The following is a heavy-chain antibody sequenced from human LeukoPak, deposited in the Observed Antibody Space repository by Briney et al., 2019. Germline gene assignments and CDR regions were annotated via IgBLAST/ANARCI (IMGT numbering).Heavy chain of an antibody. CDR3: ARDSCGGDCYYYYYGMDV. D-gene: IGHD2-21*02. J-gene: IGHJ6*02. CDR2: IKQDGSEK. V-gene: IGHV3-7*01. Sequence: PGASLRLSCAASAFTFSSYWMSWVRQAPGKGLEWVANIKQDGSEKNYVDSVKGRFTISTDNAKNSLYLQMKSLRAEDTAVYYCARDSCGGDCYYYYYGMDVWGQGTTVTVSS. CDR1: AFTFSSYW.